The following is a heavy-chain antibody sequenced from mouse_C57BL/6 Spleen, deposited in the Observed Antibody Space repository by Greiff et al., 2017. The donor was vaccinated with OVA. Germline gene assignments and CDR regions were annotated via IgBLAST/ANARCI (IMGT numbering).Heavy chain of an antibody. J-gene: IGHJ4*01. CDR2: IHPNSGST. CDR3: AREAYYTTDRAMDY. D-gene: IGHD1-1*01. CDR1: GYTFTSYW. V-gene: IGHV1-64*01. Sequence: QVQLQQPGAELVKPGASVKLSCKASGYTFTSYWMHWVKQRPGQGLEWIGMIHPNSGSTNYNEKFKSKATLTVDKSSSTAYMQLSSLTSEDSAVYYCAREAYYTTDRAMDYWGQGTSVTVSS.